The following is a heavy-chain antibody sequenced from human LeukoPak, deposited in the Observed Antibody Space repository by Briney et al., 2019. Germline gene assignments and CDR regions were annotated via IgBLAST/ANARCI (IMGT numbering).Heavy chain of an antibody. CDR2: INSDGSST. CDR1: GFTFSSYW. CDR3: ARVSGYSGTWYVDY. J-gene: IGHJ4*02. D-gene: IGHD6-13*01. Sequence: PGRSLRLSCAASGFTFSSYWMHWVRQAPGKGLVWVSRINSDGSSTSYADSVKGRFTTSRDNSRNTLYLQMNSLRADDTAVYYCARVSGYSGTWYVDYWGQGTLVTVSS. V-gene: IGHV3-74*01.